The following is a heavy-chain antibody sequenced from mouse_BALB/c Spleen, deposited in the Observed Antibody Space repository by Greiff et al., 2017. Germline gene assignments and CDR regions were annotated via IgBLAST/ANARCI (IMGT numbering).Heavy chain of an antibody. Sequence: EVQRVESGGGLVKPGGSLKLSCAASGFAFSSYDMSWVRQTPEKRLEWVAYISSGGGSTYYPDTVKGRFTISRDNAKNTLYLQMSSLKSEDTAMYYCARHRDYGFDYWGQGTTLTVSS. CDR2: ISSGGGST. D-gene: IGHD1-1*01. CDR3: ARHRDYGFDY. J-gene: IGHJ2*01. V-gene: IGHV5-12-1*01. CDR1: GFAFSSYD.